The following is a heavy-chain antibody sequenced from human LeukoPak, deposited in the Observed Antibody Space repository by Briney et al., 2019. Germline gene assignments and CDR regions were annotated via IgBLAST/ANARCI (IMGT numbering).Heavy chain of an antibody. J-gene: IGHJ5*02. CDR1: GFTFSSYG. D-gene: IGHD2-21*01. V-gene: IGHV3-30*02. CDR3: AADLWFQPTLDWFDP. Sequence: GGSLRLSCAASGFTFSSYGMHWVRQAPGKGLERVAFIRYDGSSKYYADSVKGRFTISRDNSKNTLYLQMNSLRAEDTAVYYCAADLWFQPTLDWFDPWGQGTLVTVSS. CDR2: IRYDGSSK.